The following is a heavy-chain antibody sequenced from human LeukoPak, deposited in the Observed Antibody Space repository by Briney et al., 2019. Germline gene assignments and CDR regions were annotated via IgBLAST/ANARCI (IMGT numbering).Heavy chain of an antibody. CDR2: IYYSGST. CDR3: ARHLRGSLPLDY. V-gene: IGHV4-59*08. D-gene: IGHD3-10*01. Sequence: SETLSLTCTVSGGSISSYYWSWIRQPPGKGLEWIGYIYYSGSTNYNPSLKSRVTISVDTSKNQFSLKLSSVTAADTAVYYCARHLRGSLPLDYWGQGTLVTVS. CDR1: GGSISSYY. J-gene: IGHJ4*02.